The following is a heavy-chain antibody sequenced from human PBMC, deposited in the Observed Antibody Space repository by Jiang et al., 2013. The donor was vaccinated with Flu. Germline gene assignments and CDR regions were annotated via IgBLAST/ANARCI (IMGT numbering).Heavy chain of an antibody. CDR3: ARAQKYSGFELPYFDY. V-gene: IGHV4-39*07. CDR1: GGSFNSDSYY. D-gene: IGHD1-26*01. CDR2: IYHTGSS. Sequence: GPGLVKPSETLSLTCTVSGGSFNSDSYYWGWIRQPPGKVLEWIGGIYHTGSSYSRPSLKSRVTIFVDTSKNQFSLKVTSVTAADTAVYYCARAQKYSGFELPYFDYWGQGAGHRLL. J-gene: IGHJ4*02.